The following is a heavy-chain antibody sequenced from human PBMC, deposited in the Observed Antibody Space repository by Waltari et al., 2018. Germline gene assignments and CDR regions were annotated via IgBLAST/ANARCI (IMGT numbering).Heavy chain of an antibody. J-gene: IGHJ4*02. V-gene: IGHV1-69*08. CDR2: IIPILSIA. CDR3: ARDGAYYDCWSGYSPFYFDY. CDR1: GGTFSSYT. D-gene: IGHD3-3*01. Sequence: QVQLVQSGAEVKKPGSSVKVSCKASGGTFSSYTISWVRQAPGQGLEWMGSIIPILSIANDAQKFQGRVTITADKSTSTAYMELSSLRSEDTAVYYCARDGAYYDCWSGYSPFYFDYWGQGTLVTVSS.